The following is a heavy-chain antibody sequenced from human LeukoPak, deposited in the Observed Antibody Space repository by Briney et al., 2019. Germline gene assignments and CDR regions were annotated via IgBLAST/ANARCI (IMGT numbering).Heavy chain of an antibody. D-gene: IGHD2/OR15-2a*01. Sequence: GASVKVSCKASGYTFTSYGISWVRQAPGQGLEWMGWISAYNGNTNYAQKLQGRVTKTTDTSTSTAHMELRSLRSDDTAVYYCARGGLVDTFLPPDYWGQGTLVTVSS. V-gene: IGHV1-18*01. CDR2: ISAYNGNT. CDR1: GYTFTSYG. CDR3: ARGGLVDTFLPPDY. J-gene: IGHJ4*02.